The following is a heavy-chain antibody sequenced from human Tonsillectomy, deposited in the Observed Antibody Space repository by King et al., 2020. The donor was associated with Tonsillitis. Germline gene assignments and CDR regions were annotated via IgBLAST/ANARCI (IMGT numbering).Heavy chain of an antibody. V-gene: IGHV3-30-3*01. J-gene: IGHJ3*02. D-gene: IGHD1-26*01. CDR3: ARERPGRAFDI. CDR2: ISYEGSNK. Sequence: VQLLESGGGVVQPGRSLRLSCAASGFTFSSYAMHWVRQAPGKGLEWVAVISYEGSNKYYADSVKGRFTISRDNSKNTLYLQMNSLRAEDTAVYYCARERPGRAFDIWGQGTMVTVSS. CDR1: GFTFSSYA.